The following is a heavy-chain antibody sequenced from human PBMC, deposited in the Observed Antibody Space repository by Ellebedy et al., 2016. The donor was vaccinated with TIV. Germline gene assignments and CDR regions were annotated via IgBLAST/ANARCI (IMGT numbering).Heavy chain of an antibody. V-gene: IGHV1-2*02. J-gene: IGHJ4*02. CDR2: INPNSGGT. Sequence: AASVKVSCKASGYTFTGYYMHWVRQAPGQGLEWMGWINPNSGGTNYARKFQGRVTMTRDTSISTAYMELSRLRSDDTAVYYCASPLRGAGRGDYWGQGTLVTVSS. CDR3: ASPLRGAGRGDY. CDR1: GYTFTGYY.